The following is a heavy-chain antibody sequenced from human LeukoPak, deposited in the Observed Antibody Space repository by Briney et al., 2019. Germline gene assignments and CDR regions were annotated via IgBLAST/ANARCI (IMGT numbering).Heavy chain of an antibody. D-gene: IGHD1-26*01. CDR2: IIPIRGIA. J-gene: IGHJ5*02. CDR1: GGTFSSYA. Sequence: AASVKVSCKASGGTFSSYATSWVRQAPGQGLEWMGRIIPIRGIANYAQKFQGRVTITADNSTSTAYMELSSLRSEDTAVYYCARVNWGDVGATTNARGSWFDPWGQGTLVTVSS. CDR3: ARVNWGDVGATTNARGSWFDP. V-gene: IGHV1-69*04.